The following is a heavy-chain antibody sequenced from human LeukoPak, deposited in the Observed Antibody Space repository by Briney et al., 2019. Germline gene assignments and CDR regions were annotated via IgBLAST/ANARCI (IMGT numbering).Heavy chain of an antibody. V-gene: IGHV3-48*01. D-gene: IGHD4-11*01. J-gene: IGHJ4*02. CDR2: ISGSGSII. Sequence: GGSLRLSCAASGFTFSSYGMTWVRQAPGKGLEWLSYISGSGSIIYYADSVKGRFTISRDSARNSVSLQMNSLRAEDTAVYYCARDRTPSYSNYGHYFDSWGQGTLVPVSS. CDR3: ARDRTPSYSNYGHYFDS. CDR1: GFTFSSYG.